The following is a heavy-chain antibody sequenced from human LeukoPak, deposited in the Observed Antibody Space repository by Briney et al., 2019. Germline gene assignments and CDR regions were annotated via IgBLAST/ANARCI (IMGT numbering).Heavy chain of an antibody. CDR2: ITYDGSNK. CDR1: GFTFRSYG. Sequence: GGSLRLSCAASGFTFRSYGMHWVRQVPGKGLEWVAVITYDGSNKYYADSVKGRFTISRDNSRNTLYLQMNSLRVEDRAVYFCAKDQRTMTRRMDVWGQGTAVTVSS. J-gene: IGHJ6*02. D-gene: IGHD2-2*01. CDR3: AKDQRTMTRRMDV. V-gene: IGHV3-30*18.